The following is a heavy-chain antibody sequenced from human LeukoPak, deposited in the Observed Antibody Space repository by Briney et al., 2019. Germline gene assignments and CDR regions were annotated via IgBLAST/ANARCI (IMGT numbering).Heavy chain of an antibody. CDR1: GYTFTGYY. CDR2: ISPYSGNT. J-gene: IGHJ2*01. V-gene: IGHV1-18*04. CDR3: ARERKSEGWYFDL. Sequence: ASVKVSCKASGYTFTGYYMHWVRQAPGQGLEWMGWISPYSGNTNYVQKFQGRVTMTTDTSTTTASMELRNLRSDDTAVYYCARERKSEGWYFDLWGRGTLVTVSS.